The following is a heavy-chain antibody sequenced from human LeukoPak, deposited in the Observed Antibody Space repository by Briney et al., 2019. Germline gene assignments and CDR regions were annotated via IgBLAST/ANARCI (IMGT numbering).Heavy chain of an antibody. CDR1: GFTFSDYY. D-gene: IGHD2-2*01. V-gene: IGHV3-11*01. J-gene: IGHJ4*02. CDR2: ISSNGNTI. CDR3: ARDYCSGTSCYGKFYFDY. Sequence: KPGGSLRLSCAASGFTFSDYYMSWIRQAPGKGLECVSYISSNGNTIYYADSVKGRFTISRDNAKNSLYLQMSSLRAEDTAVYYCARDYCSGTSCYGKFYFDYWGQGTLVTVSS.